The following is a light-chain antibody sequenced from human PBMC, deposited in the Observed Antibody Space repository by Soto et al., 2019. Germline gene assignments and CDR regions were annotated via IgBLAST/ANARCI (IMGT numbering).Light chain of an antibody. Sequence: DIQMTQSPSSLSASVGDRVTITCRASQGIRNDLGWYQQKPGKAPKRLIYAASSLQSGVPSRFSGSGSGTEFTLTISSLQSEDFAVYYCQQYSNWPPGTFGQGTKVDIK. CDR3: QQYSNWPPGT. V-gene: IGKV1-17*01. J-gene: IGKJ1*01. CDR1: QGIRND. CDR2: AAS.